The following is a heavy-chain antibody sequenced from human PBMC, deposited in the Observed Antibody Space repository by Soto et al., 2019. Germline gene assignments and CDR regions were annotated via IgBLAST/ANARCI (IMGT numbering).Heavy chain of an antibody. CDR1: GYTFTSYG. CDR3: ARDGLFGPYYYYYGMDV. J-gene: IGHJ6*02. V-gene: IGHV1-18*01. D-gene: IGHD3-3*01. Sequence: ASVKVSCKASGYTFTSYGISWVRQAPGQGLEWMGWISAYNGNTNYAQKLQGRVTMTTDTSTSTAYMELRSLRSDDTAVYYCARDGLFGPYYYYYGMDVWGQGTTVTVSS. CDR2: ISAYNGNT.